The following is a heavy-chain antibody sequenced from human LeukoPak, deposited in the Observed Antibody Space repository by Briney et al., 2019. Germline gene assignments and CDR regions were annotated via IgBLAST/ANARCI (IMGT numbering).Heavy chain of an antibody. V-gene: IGHV4-38-2*02. CDR3: ASLDVRRGNRYFDL. J-gene: IGHJ2*01. CDR2: IYHSGST. CDR1: GYSISSGYY. D-gene: IGHD4-23*01. Sequence: KPSETLSLTCTVSGYSISSGYYWGWIRQPPGKGLEWIGSIYHSGSTYYNPSLKSRVTISVDTSKNQFSLKLSSVTAADTAVYYCASLDVRRGNRYFDLWGRGTLVTVSS.